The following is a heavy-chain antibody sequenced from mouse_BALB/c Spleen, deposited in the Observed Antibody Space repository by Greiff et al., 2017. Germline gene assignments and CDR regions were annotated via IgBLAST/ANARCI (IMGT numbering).Heavy chain of an antibody. Sequence: VQLQQSGAELMKPGASVKISCKATGYTFSSYWIEWVKQTPGHGLEWIGEILPGSGSTNYNEKFKGKATFTADTSSNTAYMQLSSLTSEDSAVYYCAYGNYAMDYWGQGTSVTVSS. D-gene: IGHD2-1*01. CDR1: GYTFSSYW. J-gene: IGHJ4*01. CDR2: ILPGSGST. V-gene: IGHV1-9*01. CDR3: AYGNYAMDY.